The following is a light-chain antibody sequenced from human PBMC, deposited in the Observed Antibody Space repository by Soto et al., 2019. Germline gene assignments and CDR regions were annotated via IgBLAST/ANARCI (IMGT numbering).Light chain of an antibody. Sequence: MQLTQSPSSLSASVGDRVTITCRASQGISSYLAWYQQKPGKAPKLLIYAASTLQSGVPSRFSGSGSGTDFTLTISSLQPEDFATNDCQQLNSYPGLTFGGGTKVEIK. CDR1: QGISSY. J-gene: IGKJ4*01. CDR3: QQLNSYPGLT. CDR2: AAS. V-gene: IGKV1-9*01.